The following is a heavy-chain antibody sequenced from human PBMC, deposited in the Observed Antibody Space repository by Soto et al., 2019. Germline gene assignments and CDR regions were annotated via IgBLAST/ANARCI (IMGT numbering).Heavy chain of an antibody. Sequence: QVQLVESGGGLVKPGGSLRLSCAASGFTFSDYYMSWIRQAPGKGLEWVSYISSSGSTIYYADSVKGRFSISRDNSKNSLCLLMNSLRAEDTAVYYCASAHPNISFGKSYSYYALDVWGQGTTVTVSS. V-gene: IGHV3-11*01. CDR3: ASAHPNISFGKSYSYYALDV. CDR2: ISSSGSTI. CDR1: GFTFSDYY. J-gene: IGHJ6*02. D-gene: IGHD3-10*01.